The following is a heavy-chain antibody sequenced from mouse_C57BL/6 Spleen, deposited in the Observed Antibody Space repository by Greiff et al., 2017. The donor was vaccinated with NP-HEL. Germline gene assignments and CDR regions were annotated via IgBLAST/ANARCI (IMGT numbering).Heavy chain of an antibody. J-gene: IGHJ2*01. Sequence: VQLQQSGAELVRPGASVTLSCKASGYTFTDYEMHWVKQTPVHGLEWIGAIDPETGGTAYNQKFKGKATITADTSSNTAYLQLSSLTSEDTAVYYCTRYYYFDYWGQGTTLTVSS. CDR1: GYTFTDYE. V-gene: IGHV1-15*01. D-gene: IGHD1-1*01. CDR2: IDPETGGT. CDR3: TRYYYFDY.